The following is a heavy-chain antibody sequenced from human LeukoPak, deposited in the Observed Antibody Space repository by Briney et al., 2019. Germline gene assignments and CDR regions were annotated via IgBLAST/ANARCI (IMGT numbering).Heavy chain of an antibody. CDR2: MNPNSGNT. V-gene: IGHV1-8*01. J-gene: IGHJ6*03. D-gene: IGHD6-13*01. Sequence: ASVKVSCKASGYTFTSYDINWVRQATGQGLEWMGWMNPNSGNTGYAQKFQGRVTMTRNTSISTAYMELSSLRSEDTAVYYCARGYLKYSSSWYRLDYYYYYYMDVWGKGTTVTISS. CDR3: ARGYLKYSSSWYRLDYYYYYYMDV. CDR1: GYTFTSYD.